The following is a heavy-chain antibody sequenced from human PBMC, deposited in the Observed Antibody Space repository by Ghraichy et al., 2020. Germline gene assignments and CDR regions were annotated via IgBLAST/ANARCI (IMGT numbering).Heavy chain of an antibody. V-gene: IGHV3-11*01. J-gene: IGHJ3*02. CDR3: ARGQTVNDYGDWCCAFDI. CDR1: GFTFTDYY. D-gene: IGHD4-17*01. CDR2: ISSSATDI. Sequence: GGSLRLSCAASGFTFTDYYMIWIRQAPGKGLEWLSYISSSATDIKYADSVKGRFTISRDNADNSLYLQMNSLTAEDTAMYYCARGQTVNDYGDWCCAFDIWGQGTMVTVSS.